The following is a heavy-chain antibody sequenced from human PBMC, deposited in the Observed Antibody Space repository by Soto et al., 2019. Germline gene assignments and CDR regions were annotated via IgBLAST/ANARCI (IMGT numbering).Heavy chain of an antibody. Sequence: QVQLVQSGAEVKKPESSVKVSCQAPGGTFSTYAVSWVRQAPGQGLEWMGGIIPMFGTANYARRFQDRVAITAEESTNTVYMELSRLRSEDTAVYFCASGIQLWLRRINNGYSGWGQGTLVTVSS. CDR2: IIPMFGTA. V-gene: IGHV1-69*12. CDR3: ASGIQLWLRRINNGYSG. D-gene: IGHD5-18*01. CDR1: GGTFSTYA. J-gene: IGHJ4*02.